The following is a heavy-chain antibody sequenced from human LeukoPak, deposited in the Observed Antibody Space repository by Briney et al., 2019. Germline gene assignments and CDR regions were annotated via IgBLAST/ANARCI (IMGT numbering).Heavy chain of an antibody. Sequence: ASVKVSCKASGYSFTNYAMNWVRQAPGQGLEWMGWINTNTGNPTYAQGFTGRFVFSLDTSVSTAYLQISSLKAEDTAVYYCAREYPGGDYYYHMDVWGKGTTVTVSS. V-gene: IGHV7-4-1*02. CDR2: INTNTGNP. J-gene: IGHJ6*03. CDR1: GYSFTNYA. CDR3: AREYPGGDYYYHMDV. D-gene: IGHD2-2*01.